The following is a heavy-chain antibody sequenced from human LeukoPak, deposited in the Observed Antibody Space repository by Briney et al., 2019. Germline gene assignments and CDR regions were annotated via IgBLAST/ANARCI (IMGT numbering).Heavy chain of an antibody. V-gene: IGHV3-23*01. J-gene: IGHJ4*02. Sequence: GGSLRLSCAASGFTFSSSAMSWVRQAPGKGLEWVSAISNNGGYTYYADSVQGRFTISRDNSKNTLYLQMNSLRAEDTAVYYCARGITYYYDSSGYYEDYWGQGTLVTVSS. D-gene: IGHD3-22*01. CDR3: ARGITYYYDSSGYYEDY. CDR1: GFTFSSSA. CDR2: ISNNGGYT.